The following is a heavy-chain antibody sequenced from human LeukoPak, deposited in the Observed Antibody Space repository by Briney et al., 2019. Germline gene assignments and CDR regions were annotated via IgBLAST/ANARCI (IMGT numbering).Heavy chain of an antibody. Sequence: GRSLRLSCAASGFTFSSYGMHWVRQAPGKGLEWVAVISYDGSNKYYADSVKGRFTISRDNSKNTLYLQMNSLRAEDTAVYYCAKTRQWLVPERGMDVWSQGTTVTVSS. CDR1: GFTFSSYG. CDR2: ISYDGSNK. D-gene: IGHD6-19*01. CDR3: AKTRQWLVPERGMDV. V-gene: IGHV3-30*18. J-gene: IGHJ6*02.